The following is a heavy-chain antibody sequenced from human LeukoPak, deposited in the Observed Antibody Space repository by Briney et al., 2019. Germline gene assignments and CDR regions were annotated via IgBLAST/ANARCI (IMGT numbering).Heavy chain of an antibody. D-gene: IGHD6-13*01. CDR2: IGGTSVST. Sequence: QPGGSLRLSCSASGFTFSNYAMSWVRQAPGKGLEWVSTIGGTSVSTYYADSVKGRFTISRDNSKTTLYLQMNSLRAEDTAVYYCAKSTSRIAAAGSNWFDPWGQGTLVTVSS. V-gene: IGHV3-23*01. CDR1: GFTFSNYA. CDR3: AKSTSRIAAAGSNWFDP. J-gene: IGHJ5*02.